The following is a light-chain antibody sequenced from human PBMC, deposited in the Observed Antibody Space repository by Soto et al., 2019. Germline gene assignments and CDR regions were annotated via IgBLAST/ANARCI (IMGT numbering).Light chain of an antibody. CDR2: EVI. J-gene: IGLJ2*01. V-gene: IGLV2-23*02. CDR1: SSDVGSYNL. CDR3: CSYAGSTSLV. Sequence: QSALTQPASVSGSPGQSITISCTGTSSDVGSYNLVSWYQQHPGKAPKVIIYEVIKRPSGVSNRFSGSTSGNTASLTISGLQAEDEADYYCCSYAGSTSLVFGGGTKLTVL.